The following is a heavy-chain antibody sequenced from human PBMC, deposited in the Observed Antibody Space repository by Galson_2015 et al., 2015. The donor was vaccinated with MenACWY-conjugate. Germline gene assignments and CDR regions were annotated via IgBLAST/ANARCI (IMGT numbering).Heavy chain of an antibody. D-gene: IGHD6-19*01. CDR3: ARVVVVAGTHDYFDY. CDR2: IYSGGST. J-gene: IGHJ4*02. V-gene: IGHV3-66*01. CDR1: GFTVSNNY. Sequence: SLRLSCAASGFTVSNNYMSWVRQAPGRGLEWISIIYSGGSTYYADSVKGRFTISRDNSKNTLNLQMNSLRAEDTAVYYCARVVVVAGTHDYFDYWGQGTLVTVSS.